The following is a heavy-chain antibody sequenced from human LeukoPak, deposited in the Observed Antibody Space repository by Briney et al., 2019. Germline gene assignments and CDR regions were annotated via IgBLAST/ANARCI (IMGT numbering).Heavy chain of an antibody. CDR3: ARVAFDYDFSTGYYRRGWFDP. Sequence: ASVKVSCKASGYTFTGYYMHWVRQAPGQGLEWMGVINPSDGSTTYAQKFQGRVTVTRDMSTSTVYMGLSSLRSEDTAVYYCARVAFDYDFSTGYYRRGWFDPWGQGTLVTVSS. V-gene: IGHV1-46*01. D-gene: IGHD3-3*01. J-gene: IGHJ5*02. CDR1: GYTFTGYY. CDR2: INPSDGST.